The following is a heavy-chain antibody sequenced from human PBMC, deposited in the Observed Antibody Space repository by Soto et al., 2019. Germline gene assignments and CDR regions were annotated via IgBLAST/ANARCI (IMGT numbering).Heavy chain of an antibody. CDR1: GYTFTSYD. CDR3: ASWIAAAGTGYYYYYGMDV. J-gene: IGHJ6*02. Sequence: AASVKVSCKASGYTFTSYDINWVRQATGQGLEWMGWMNPNSGNTGYAQKFQGRVTMTRNTSISTAYMELSSLRSEDTAVYYCASWIAAAGTGYYYYYGMDVWGQGTTVTVSS. V-gene: IGHV1-8*01. D-gene: IGHD6-13*01. CDR2: MNPNSGNT.